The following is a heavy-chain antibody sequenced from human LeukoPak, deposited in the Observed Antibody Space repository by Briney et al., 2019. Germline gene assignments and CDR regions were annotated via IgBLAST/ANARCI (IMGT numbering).Heavy chain of an antibody. CDR3: AKDRSGTWHETDY. CDR2: IRFDGSNK. J-gene: IGHJ4*02. Sequence: GGSLRLSWAASGFTFSNYAIHWVRQAPGKGLEWVAFIRFDGSNKYYAGSVMGRFTISRDNSKNTVYLQMNSLRVEDTAVYYCAKDRSGTWHETDYWGQGTLVTVSS. V-gene: IGHV3-30*02. CDR1: GFTFSNYA. D-gene: IGHD6-25*01.